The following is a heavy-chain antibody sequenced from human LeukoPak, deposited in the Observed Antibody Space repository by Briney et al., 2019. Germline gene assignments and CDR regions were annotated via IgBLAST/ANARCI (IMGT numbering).Heavy chain of an antibody. CDR2: IYTSGST. CDR1: GGSISSYY. Sequence: SETLSLTCTVSGGSISSYYWSWIRQPAGKGLEWIGRIYTSGSTNYNPSLKSRVTMSVDRSKNQFSLKLSSVTAADTAVYYCARVGRYGGNSDYYFDYWGQGTLVTVSS. J-gene: IGHJ4*02. V-gene: IGHV4-4*07. D-gene: IGHD4-23*01. CDR3: ARVGRYGGNSDYYFDY.